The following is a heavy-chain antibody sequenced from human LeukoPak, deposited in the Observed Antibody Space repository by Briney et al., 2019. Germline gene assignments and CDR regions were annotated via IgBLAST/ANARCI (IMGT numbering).Heavy chain of an antibody. CDR3: GKDRSQVLQFDY. D-gene: IGHD1-1*01. Sequence: GGSLRLSCAVSGLTFSRSAMSWVRQAPGKGLEWVSAISGSGGSTSHADSVKGRLTIYRKQSKHTMYQQTNSLRAEEPAVYYGGKDRSQVLQFDYWGQGTLVTVSS. V-gene: IGHV3-23*01. J-gene: IGHJ4*02. CDR1: GLTFSRSA. CDR2: ISGSGGST.